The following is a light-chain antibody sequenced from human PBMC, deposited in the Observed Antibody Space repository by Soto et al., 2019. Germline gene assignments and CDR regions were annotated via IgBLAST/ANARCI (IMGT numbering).Light chain of an antibody. CDR2: SAS. CDR3: LQDYNYPRT. CDR1: HEIGND. J-gene: IGKJ1*01. V-gene: IGKV1-6*01. Sequence: AIQMTQSPSSLSASVGDRVAITCRASHEIGNDLGWYQQKPGKAPKLLIYSASTLQSGVPSRFSGSGSGTDFTLTISSLQPEDFATYYCLQDYNYPRTCGQGTRVEIK.